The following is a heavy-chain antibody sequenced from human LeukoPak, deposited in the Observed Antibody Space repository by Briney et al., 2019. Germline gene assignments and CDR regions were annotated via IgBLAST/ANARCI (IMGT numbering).Heavy chain of an antibody. D-gene: IGHD3-3*01. V-gene: IGHV3-7*01. Sequence: GGSLRLSCAASGFTFSSYGMHWVRQAPGKGLEWVANINQDGSEKYYVDSVKGRFTISRDSAKNSLFLQMNSLRADDTAVYYCARDHAFSYYYYYMDVWGKGTTVAVSS. CDR2: INQDGSEK. J-gene: IGHJ6*03. CDR1: GFTFSSYG. CDR3: ARDHAFSYYYYYMDV.